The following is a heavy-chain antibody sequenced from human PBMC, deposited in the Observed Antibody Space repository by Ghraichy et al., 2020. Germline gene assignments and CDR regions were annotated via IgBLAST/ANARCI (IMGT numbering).Heavy chain of an antibody. J-gene: IGHJ4*02. CDR1: GFPFSRYG. CDR2: RSPDKETK. V-gene: IGHV3-30*03. D-gene: IGHD1-26*01. CDR3: ARGDDGSPDS. Sequence: RGSLRLSCKASGFPFSRYGMHWVRRAPGKGLEWVALRSPDKETKFYADSVRGRFTVSRDDSKSTLFLRMSNLRPEDTGMYYCARGDDGSPDSWGPGTLVIVSS.